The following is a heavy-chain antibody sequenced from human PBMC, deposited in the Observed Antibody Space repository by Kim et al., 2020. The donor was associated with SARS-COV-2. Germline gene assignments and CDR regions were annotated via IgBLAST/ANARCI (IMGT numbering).Heavy chain of an antibody. V-gene: IGHV3-23*01. CDR1: GFTFSTSA. Sequence: GGSLRLSCAASGFTFSTSAMRWVRQAPGKGLEWVSDISVDTFTTHYADSVKGRFTISRDNSKNTLYLQMNSLRAEDTAVYYCARRDHNNWFDPWGQGTLV. CDR2: ISVDTFTT. J-gene: IGHJ5*02. CDR3: ARRDHNNWFDP.